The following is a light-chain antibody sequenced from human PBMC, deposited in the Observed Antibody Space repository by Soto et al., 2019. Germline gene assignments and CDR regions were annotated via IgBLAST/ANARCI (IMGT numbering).Light chain of an antibody. Sequence: QSVLTQPPSASGTPGQRVTISCSGSSSNIGSKYVYWYRQLPGTAPKLLMYRNNQRPSGVPDRFSGSKSGTSASLAISGLRSEDEADYYCAAWDAGVSGPAFGGGTQLTVL. CDR3: AAWDAGVSGPA. V-gene: IGLV1-47*01. CDR2: RNN. J-gene: IGLJ2*01. CDR1: SSNIGSKY.